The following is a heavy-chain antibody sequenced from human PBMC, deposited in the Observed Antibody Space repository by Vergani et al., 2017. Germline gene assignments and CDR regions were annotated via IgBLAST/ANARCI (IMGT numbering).Heavy chain of an antibody. J-gene: IGHJ4*02. Sequence: QVQLVQSGAEVKKPGASVKVSCKASGYPFTSYYMHWVRQAPGQGLEWMGIINPSGGSTSYAQKFQGRVTMTRDTSTSTVYMELGSLRSEDTAVYYGAGAEAGTLMATAYYWGQGTLVTVSS. V-gene: IGHV1-46*01. CDR3: AGAEAGTLMATAYY. D-gene: IGHD3-10*01. CDR2: INPSGGST. CDR1: GYPFTSYY.